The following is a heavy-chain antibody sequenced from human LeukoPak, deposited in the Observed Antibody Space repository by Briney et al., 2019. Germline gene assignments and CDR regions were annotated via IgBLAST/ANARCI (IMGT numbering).Heavy chain of an antibody. CDR1: GESFSDYY. CDR3: ATLMIVPDEDAFDI. J-gene: IGHJ3*02. Sequence: SETLSLTCAVYGESFSDYYWSWIRQPPGKGLEWIGEISHSGSTNYSPSLKSRVTISVNTSKNQFSLKLTSVTAADTAVYYCATLMIVPDEDAFDIWGQGTMVTVSS. V-gene: IGHV4-34*01. D-gene: IGHD3-22*01. CDR2: ISHSGST.